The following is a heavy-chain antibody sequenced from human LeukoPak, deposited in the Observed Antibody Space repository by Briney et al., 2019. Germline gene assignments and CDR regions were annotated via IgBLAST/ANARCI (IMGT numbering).Heavy chain of an antibody. J-gene: IGHJ6*04. D-gene: IGHD3-9*01. CDR3: ARDDSLFGYDILTGYDYYYYGMDV. CDR2: IKQDGSEK. V-gene: IGHV3-7*03. CDR1: GFTFSSYW. Sequence: GGSLRPSCAASGFTFSSYWMSWVRQAPGKGLEWVANIKQDGSEKYYVDSVKGRFTISRDNAKNSLYPQMNSLRAEDTAVYYCARDDSLFGYDILTGYDYYYYGMDVWGKGTTVTVSS.